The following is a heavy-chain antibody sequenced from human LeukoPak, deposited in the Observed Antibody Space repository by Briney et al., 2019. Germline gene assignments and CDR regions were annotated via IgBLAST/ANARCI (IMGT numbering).Heavy chain of an antibody. V-gene: IGHV4-39*07. CDR1: GGSISSSSYD. D-gene: IGHD3-3*01. Sequence: SETLSLTWTVSGGSISSSSYDWGWIRQPPGKGLEWIGSSYYSGSTYYNPSLKSLVTISVDTSKNQFSLKLSSVTAADTAVYYCARVLRFLEWLFDYWGQGTLVTVSS. J-gene: IGHJ4*02. CDR2: SYYSGST. CDR3: ARVLRFLEWLFDY.